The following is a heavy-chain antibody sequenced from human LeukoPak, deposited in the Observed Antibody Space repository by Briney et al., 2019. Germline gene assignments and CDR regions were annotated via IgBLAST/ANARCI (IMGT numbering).Heavy chain of an antibody. CDR3: ARVGSHGGYMFFDY. D-gene: IGHD4-17*01. J-gene: IGHJ4*02. CDR2: IYYNGNT. Sequence: PSETLSLTCTVSGGPIGRFHWNWIRQIPGKGLDHIGYIYYNGNTNDNPSLKSRVTMSVDASKNQFSLNVTSVTAADTAVYYCARVGSHGGYMFFDYWGQGTLVTVSS. V-gene: IGHV4-59*01. CDR1: GGPIGRFH.